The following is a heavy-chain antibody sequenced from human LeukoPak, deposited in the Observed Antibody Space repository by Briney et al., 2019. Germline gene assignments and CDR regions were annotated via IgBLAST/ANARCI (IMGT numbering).Heavy chain of an antibody. V-gene: IGHV4-59*08. D-gene: IGHD5-18*01. Sequence: PSETLSLTCTVSGGSINDHYWSWIRQPPGKGLEWIGYIYYSGSTNYNPSLKSRVTISVDTSKNQFSLKLSSVTAADTAVYYCARQVTFGYAYAYYFDYWGQGSLVTVSS. J-gene: IGHJ4*02. CDR3: ARQVTFGYAYAYYFDY. CDR1: GGSINDHY. CDR2: IYYSGST.